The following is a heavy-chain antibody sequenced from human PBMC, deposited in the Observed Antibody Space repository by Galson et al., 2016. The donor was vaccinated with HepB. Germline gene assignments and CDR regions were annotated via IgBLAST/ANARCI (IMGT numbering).Heavy chain of an antibody. CDR2: IYTSGRT. J-gene: IGHJ5*02. CDR1: GDSISSGSFY. Sequence: TLSLTCSVSGDSISSGSFYCNWIRQPAGKGLEWIGRIYTSGRTDYDPSLQTRVTMSVYTSKNQFSLKLTSVTAADTAVYYCAREPEWFLPRFDPWGQGTLVTVSS. V-gene: IGHV4-61*02. CDR3: AREPEWFLPRFDP. D-gene: IGHD3-3*01.